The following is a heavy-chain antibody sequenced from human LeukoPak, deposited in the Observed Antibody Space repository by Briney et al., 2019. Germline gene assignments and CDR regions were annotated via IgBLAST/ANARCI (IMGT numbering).Heavy chain of an antibody. CDR1: GGTFSSYA. Sequence: SVKVSCKASGGTFSSYAISWVRQAPGQGLEWMGRIIPILGIANYAQKFQGRVTITADKSTSTAYMELSSLRSEDTAVYYCASKVYSSSWYGRYYYYGMDVWGQGTTVTVSS. CDR3: ASKVYSSSWYGRYYYYGMDV. V-gene: IGHV1-69*04. CDR2: IIPILGIA. D-gene: IGHD6-13*01. J-gene: IGHJ6*02.